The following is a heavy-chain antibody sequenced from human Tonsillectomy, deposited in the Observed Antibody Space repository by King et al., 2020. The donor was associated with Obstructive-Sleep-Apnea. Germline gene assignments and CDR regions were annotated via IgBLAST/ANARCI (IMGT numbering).Heavy chain of an antibody. CDR1: GFTFSSYW. J-gene: IGHJ4*02. CDR3: ARQGIVGATAFDY. V-gene: IGHV3-7*03. CDR2: IKQDGSEK. Sequence: QLVQSGGGLVQPGGSLRLSCAASGFTFSSYWMSWVRQAPGKGLEGVANIKQDGSEKYYVDSVKGRFTISRDNAKNSLYLQMNSLRAEETAVYYCARQGIVGATAFDYWGQGTLVTVSS. D-gene: IGHD1-26*01.